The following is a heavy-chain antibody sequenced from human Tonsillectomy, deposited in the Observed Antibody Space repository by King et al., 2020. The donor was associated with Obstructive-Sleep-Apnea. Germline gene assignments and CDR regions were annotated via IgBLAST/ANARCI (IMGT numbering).Heavy chain of an antibody. CDR3: ARDMSAYDSTSPAY. J-gene: IGHJ4*02. CDR2: ISPNSGAT. CDR1: GYTFSGYY. D-gene: IGHD3-10*01. Sequence: QLVQSGAEVKKPGASVKVSCKASGYTFSGYYIHWVRQAPGQGLEWMGWISPNSGATQYAQKFQGRVTMTRDTSISTAYMDLSRLRSDDTAIYYCARDMSAYDSTSPAYWGQGTLVTVSS. V-gene: IGHV1-2*02.